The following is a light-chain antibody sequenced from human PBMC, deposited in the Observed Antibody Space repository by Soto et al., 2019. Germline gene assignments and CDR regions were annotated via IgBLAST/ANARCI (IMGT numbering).Light chain of an antibody. Sequence: EIVMTQSPATLSVSPGERATLSCRASQSVSNNLAWYQKKPGQAPRLLIYGASTRATGIPARFSGGGSGTEFTLTICSLQSEDFAVYYCQQSNNWRTFGLGTWVEIK. J-gene: IGKJ1*01. CDR1: QSVSNN. CDR2: GAS. V-gene: IGKV3-15*01. CDR3: QQSNNWRT.